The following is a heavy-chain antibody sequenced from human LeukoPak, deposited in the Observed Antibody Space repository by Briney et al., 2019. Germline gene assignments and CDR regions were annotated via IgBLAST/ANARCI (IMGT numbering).Heavy chain of an antibody. Sequence: GSLRLSCAASGFTFSSYAMHWVRQAPGKGLEWVAVISYDGSNKYYADSVKGRFTISRDNSKNTLYLQMNSLRAEDTAVYYCARDLAWDYGDLGTGAFDYWGQGTLVTVSS. D-gene: IGHD4-17*01. V-gene: IGHV3-30-3*01. CDR3: ARDLAWDYGDLGTGAFDY. CDR2: ISYDGSNK. CDR1: GFTFSSYA. J-gene: IGHJ4*02.